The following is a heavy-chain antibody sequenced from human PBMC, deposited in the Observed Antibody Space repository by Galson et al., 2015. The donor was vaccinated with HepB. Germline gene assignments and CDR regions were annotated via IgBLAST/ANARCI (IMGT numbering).Heavy chain of an antibody. CDR3: ASPGGSYYLAAESGDY. D-gene: IGHD1-26*01. J-gene: IGHJ4*02. CDR2: ISSSGSTI. CDR1: GVTFSDHY. Sequence: SLRLACAAPGVTFSDHYMSWIRQAPGKGLEWVSYISSSGSTIYYADSVKGRFTISRDNAKNSLYLQMNSLRAEDTAVYYCASPGGSYYLAAESGDYWGQGTLVTVSS. V-gene: IGHV3-11*01.